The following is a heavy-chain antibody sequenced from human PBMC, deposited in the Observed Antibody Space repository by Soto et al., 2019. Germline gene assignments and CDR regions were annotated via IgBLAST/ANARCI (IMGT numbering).Heavy chain of an antibody. D-gene: IGHD3-22*01. CDR2: ISYDGSNK. Sequence: GGSLRLSCSASGFTFSSYGMHWVRQAPGKGLEWVAVISYDGSNKYYADSVKGRFTISRDNSKNTLYLQMNSLRAEDTAVYYCVNLLSNPYYYDSSGYYDFWGQGTPVTVSS. V-gene: IGHV3-30*18. CDR3: VNLLSNPYYYDSSGYYDF. J-gene: IGHJ4*02. CDR1: GFTFSSYG.